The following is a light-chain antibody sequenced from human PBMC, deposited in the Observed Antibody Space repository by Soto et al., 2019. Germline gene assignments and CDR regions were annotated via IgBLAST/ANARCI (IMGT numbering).Light chain of an antibody. V-gene: IGKV3-11*01. CDR3: QQRSIWPPET. CDR1: QSVSSSY. J-gene: IGKJ5*01. Sequence: EIVLTQSPGTLSLSPGERATLSCRASQSVSSSYLAWYQQKPGQAPRLLIYDASNRATGIPARFSGSGSGTDFTLTISSLEPEDFAVYYCQQRSIWPPETFGQGTRLEIK. CDR2: DAS.